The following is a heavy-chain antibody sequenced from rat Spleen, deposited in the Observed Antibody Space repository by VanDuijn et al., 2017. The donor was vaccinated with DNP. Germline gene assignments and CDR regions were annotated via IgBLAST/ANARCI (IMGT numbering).Heavy chain of an antibody. D-gene: IGHD1-5*01. Sequence: EVQLQESGPGLVKPSQSLSLTCSVTGYSITSNYWALIRKFPGHKMECIGHISYSGRTTYNPSLKTRISITRDTSKNQFILQLNYVSTEDTGTYYCARWYNYFDYWGQGVMVTVSS. CDR3: ARWYNYFDY. CDR2: ISYSGRT. CDR1: GYSITSNY. V-gene: IGHV3-1*01. J-gene: IGHJ2*01.